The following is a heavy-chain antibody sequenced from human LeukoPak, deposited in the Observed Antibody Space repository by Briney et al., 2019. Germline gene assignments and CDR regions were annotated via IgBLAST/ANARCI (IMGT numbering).Heavy chain of an antibody. J-gene: IGHJ4*02. CDR1: GYTFTSYG. CDR2: ISAYNGNT. CDR3: ASLSSSSLFDY. V-gene: IGHV1-18*01. Sequence: ASVKVSCKASGYTFTSYGISWVRQAPGQGLEWMGWISAYNGNTNYAQKFQGRVTITADESTSTAYMELSSLRSGDTAVYYCASLSSSSLFDYWGQGTLVTVSS. D-gene: IGHD6-6*01.